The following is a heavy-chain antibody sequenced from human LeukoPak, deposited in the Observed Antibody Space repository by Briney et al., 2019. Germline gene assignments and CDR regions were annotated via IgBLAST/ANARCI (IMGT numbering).Heavy chain of an antibody. D-gene: IGHD2-15*01. CDR3: GSHQCSGGRCKSVGRFDP. V-gene: IGHV4-39*01. Sequence: PQTLSLTCTVSSGSISISTYYWGWLRQHPGNGLEGIASIYYSGTTYDNQTLQSRVTVSVDTSNTQFSLQLDSVSAADTAIYYCGSHQCSGGRCKSVGRFDPWGQGMLVTVSS. CDR1: SGSISISTYY. CDR2: IYYSGTT. J-gene: IGHJ5*02.